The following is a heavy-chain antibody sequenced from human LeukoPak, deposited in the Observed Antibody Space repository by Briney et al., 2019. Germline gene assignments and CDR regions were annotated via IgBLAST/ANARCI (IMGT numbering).Heavy chain of an antibody. V-gene: IGHV3-7*01. CDR1: GFTFSSYW. D-gene: IGHD5-12*01. CDR3: ASRGSGYDSYYYGMDV. Sequence: PGGSLRLSCAASGFTFSSYWMSWVRQAPGKGLEWVANIKQDGSEKYYVDSVKGRFTISRDNAKNSLYLQMNSLRAEDTAVYYCASRGSGYDSYYYGMDVWGQGTTVTVSS. CDR2: IKQDGSEK. J-gene: IGHJ6*02.